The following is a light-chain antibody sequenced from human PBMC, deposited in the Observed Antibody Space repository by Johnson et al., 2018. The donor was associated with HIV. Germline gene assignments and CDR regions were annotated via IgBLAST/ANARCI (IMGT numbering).Light chain of an antibody. V-gene: IGLV1-51*01. Sequence: QSVLTQPPSVSAAPGQKVTISCSGSSSNIGNNYVSWYQQLPATAPKPLIYDNNRRPSGTPDRFSGSKSGTSATLGITGLQTGDEADYYCGTWDSSLSAAYVFGTGTKVTVL. CDR3: GTWDSSLSAAYV. CDR2: DNN. J-gene: IGLJ1*01. CDR1: SSNIGNNY.